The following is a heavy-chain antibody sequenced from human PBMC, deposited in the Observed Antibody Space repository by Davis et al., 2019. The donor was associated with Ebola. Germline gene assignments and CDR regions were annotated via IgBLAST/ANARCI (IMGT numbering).Heavy chain of an antibody. Sequence: SETLSLTCTVSGGSISSYYWSWIRQPPGKGLEWIGYIYYSGSTNYNPSLKSRVTISVDTSKNQFSLKLSSVTAADTAAYYCARGPNYVWGSYRYPYWGQGTLVTVSS. J-gene: IGHJ4*02. D-gene: IGHD3-16*02. CDR3: ARGPNYVWGSYRYPY. V-gene: IGHV4-59*12. CDR1: GGSISSYY. CDR2: IYYSGST.